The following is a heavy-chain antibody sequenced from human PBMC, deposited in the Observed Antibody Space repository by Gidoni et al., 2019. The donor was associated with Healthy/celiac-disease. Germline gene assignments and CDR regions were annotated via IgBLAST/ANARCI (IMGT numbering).Heavy chain of an antibody. V-gene: IGHV3-15*07. CDR3: TILWGSSSWSYYYYYYMDV. CDR1: GFTFSNAW. D-gene: IGHD6-13*01. J-gene: IGHJ6*03. CDR2: IKSKTDGGTT. Sequence: EVQLVESGGGLVKPGGFLRLSCAASGFTFSNAWMNWVRQAPGKGLEWVGRIKSKTDGGTTDYAAPVKGRFTISRDDSKNTLYLQMNSLKTEDTAVYYCTILWGSSSWSYYYYYYMDVWGKGTTVTVSS.